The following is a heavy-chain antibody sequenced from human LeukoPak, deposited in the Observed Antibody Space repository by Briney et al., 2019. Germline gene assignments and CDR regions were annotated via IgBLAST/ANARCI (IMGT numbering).Heavy chain of an antibody. D-gene: IGHD6-6*01. CDR3: ARVGHVSIYPSYMDV. J-gene: IGHJ6*03. CDR1: GFTFSTFP. V-gene: IGHV3-30*04. Sequence: GGSLRLSCEASGFTFSTFPMHWVRQTPDKRLEWVAVISHDGRDTYYADSVMGRFTISRDNSKNTLYLQMNGLSPEDTAVVYCARVGHVSIYPSYMDVWGKGTTVTVSS. CDR2: ISHDGRDT.